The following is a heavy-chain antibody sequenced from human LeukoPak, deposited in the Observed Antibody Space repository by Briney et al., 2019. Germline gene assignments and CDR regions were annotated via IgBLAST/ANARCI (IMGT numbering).Heavy chain of an antibody. CDR3: ASVLGAHYQLLAIDAFDI. Sequence: ASVKVSCKASGYTFTGYYMHWVRQAPGQGLEWMGWINPNSGGTNYAQKFQGRVTMTRDTSISTAYMELSRLRSDDTAVYYCASVLGAHYQLLAIDAFDIWGQGTMVTVSS. V-gene: IGHV1-2*02. J-gene: IGHJ3*02. D-gene: IGHD2-2*01. CDR2: INPNSGGT. CDR1: GYTFTGYY.